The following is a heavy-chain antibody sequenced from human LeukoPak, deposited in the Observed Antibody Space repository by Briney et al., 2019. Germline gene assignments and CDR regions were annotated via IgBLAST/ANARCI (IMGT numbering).Heavy chain of an antibody. CDR2: IYHSGST. D-gene: IGHD3-22*01. CDR3: ARGFPDCYDSSGYYQGWFFDI. Sequence: SETLSLTCAVSGGSISSSNWWSWVRQPPGKGLEWIGEIYHSGSTNYNPSLKSRVTISVDKSKNQFSLKLSSVTAADTAVYYCARGFPDCYDSSGYYQGWFFDIWGQGTMVTVSS. J-gene: IGHJ3*02. V-gene: IGHV4-4*02. CDR1: GGSISSSNW.